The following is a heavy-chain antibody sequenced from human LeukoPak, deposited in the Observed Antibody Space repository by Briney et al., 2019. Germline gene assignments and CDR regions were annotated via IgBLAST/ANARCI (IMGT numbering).Heavy chain of an antibody. J-gene: IGHJ3*02. CDR2: IYYSGRT. CDR3: ARGGSSGYPAWAFDI. D-gene: IGHD3-22*01. Sequence: SETLSLTCTVSGGSISPFYWNWIRQPPGKGLEWIGSIYYSGRTNYNPSLKSRVTMSVDTSKNQFSLNLYSVTAADTAVYYCARGGSSGYPAWAFDIWGQGTMVTVSS. V-gene: IGHV4-59*01. CDR1: GGSISPFY.